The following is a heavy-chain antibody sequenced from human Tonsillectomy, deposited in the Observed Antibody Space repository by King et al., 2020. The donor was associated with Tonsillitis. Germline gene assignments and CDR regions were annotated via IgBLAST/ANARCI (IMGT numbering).Heavy chain of an antibody. CDR3: ARGRGGYCGGGSCGLFWFDP. CDR1: GGSISSGDYY. D-gene: IGHD2-15*01. V-gene: IGHV4-30-4*01. Sequence: QLQESGPGLVKPSQTLSLTCTVSGGSISSGDYYWSWIRQPPGKGLEWIGYIYYSGSTYYNPSLKSRVTISVDTSKNQFSLKLSSVTAADTAVYYCARGRGGYCGGGSCGLFWFDPWGQGTLVTVSS. CDR2: IYYSGST. J-gene: IGHJ5*02.